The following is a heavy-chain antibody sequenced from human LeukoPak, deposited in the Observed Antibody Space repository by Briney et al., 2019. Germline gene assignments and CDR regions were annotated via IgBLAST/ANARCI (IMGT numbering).Heavy chain of an antibody. CDR1: GYFISSGYY. D-gene: IGHD3-3*01. Sequence: SETLSLTCVVSGYFISSGYYWGWIRQPPGKGLEWIGSINHSGSSYYKTSLKSRVTISVDTSKNQFSLRLSSVTAADTAVYYCARSTTFGVVMYLDCWGQGTLVTVSS. V-gene: IGHV4-38-2*01. CDR2: INHSGSS. J-gene: IGHJ4*02. CDR3: ARSTTFGVVMYLDC.